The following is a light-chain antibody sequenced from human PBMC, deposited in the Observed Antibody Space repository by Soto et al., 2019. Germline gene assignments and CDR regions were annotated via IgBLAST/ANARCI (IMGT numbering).Light chain of an antibody. J-gene: IGKJ1*01. CDR1: QSVRNN. Sequence: EIVMTQSPATLSVSPGERATLSCWASQSVRNNLAWYQHKPGQAPRLLIFSASIRATGIPARFSGSGSGTEFTLTISSLQSEDSAVYYCQQYNNWLWTFGQGTTVEIK. CDR3: QQYNNWLWT. CDR2: SAS. V-gene: IGKV3-15*01.